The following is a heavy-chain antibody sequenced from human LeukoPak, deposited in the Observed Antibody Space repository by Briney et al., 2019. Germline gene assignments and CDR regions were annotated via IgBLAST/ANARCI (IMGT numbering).Heavy chain of an antibody. V-gene: IGHV3-43*02. CDR1: GFTFDAYA. Sequence: GGSLRLSCVASGFTFDAYAMHWVRQAPGKGLEWVSLISENGGSTYYADSVKGRFTISRDNNKNSLYLQMNSLRTEDTAFYYCATDRDYWGQGTLVTVSS. J-gene: IGHJ4*02. CDR2: ISENGGST. CDR3: ATDRDY.